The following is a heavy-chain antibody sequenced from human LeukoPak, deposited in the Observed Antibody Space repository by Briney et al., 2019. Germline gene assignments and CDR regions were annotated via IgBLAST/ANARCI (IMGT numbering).Heavy chain of an antibody. D-gene: IGHD5-18*01. V-gene: IGHV4-34*01. J-gene: IGHJ4*02. CDR2: INHSGST. CDR3: ARAGRGYSYGYHFGY. CDR1: GGSFSGYY. Sequence: PSETLSLTCAVYGGSFSGYYWSWIRQPPGKGLEWIGEINHSGSTNYNPSLKSRVTISVDTSKNQFSLKLSSVTAADTAVYYCARAGRGYSYGYHFGYGGQGALVTVSS.